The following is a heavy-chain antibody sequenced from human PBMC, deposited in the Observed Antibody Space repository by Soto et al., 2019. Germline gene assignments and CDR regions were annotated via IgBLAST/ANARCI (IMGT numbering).Heavy chain of an antibody. CDR1: GYIFVNYG. D-gene: IGHD3-16*01. CDR2: ISPYTGNT. J-gene: IGHJ6*02. V-gene: IGHV1-18*01. Sequence: QVQLVQSGDEMKKPGASVKVSCKASGYIFVNYGIAWVRQAPRQGLEWMGWISPYTGNTHSASKVQGRLTMTTDTSKSTAYMDLGSLTSDDTAVYYCVMVDNYVTPTPQDVWGQGTTVTVSS. CDR3: VMVDNYVTPTPQDV.